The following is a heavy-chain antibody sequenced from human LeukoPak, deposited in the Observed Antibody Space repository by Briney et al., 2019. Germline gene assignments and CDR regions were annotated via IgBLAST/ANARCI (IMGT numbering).Heavy chain of an antibody. CDR2: INPNNGGT. J-gene: IGHJ4*02. Sequence: ASVKVSCKASGYTFAGYVIHWVRKAYGQGLEWMGCINPNNGGTKYAQKFQGRVTMTRDTSISTAYMELSRLTSDDTAVYYCARDPPSWGYRGQGTQVTVSS. V-gene: IGHV1-2*02. D-gene: IGHD3-16*01. CDR1: GYTFAGYV. CDR3: ARDPPSWGY.